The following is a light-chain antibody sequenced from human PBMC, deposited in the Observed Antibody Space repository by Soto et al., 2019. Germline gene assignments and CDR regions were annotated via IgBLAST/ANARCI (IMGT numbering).Light chain of an antibody. V-gene: IGKV1-5*01. Sequence: DTLLTQSPATLSPSLGDRATITCRASQSISSSLAWYQQKPGHAPKLLINHASNVESGVPQRFSGSGSGTEFILTISRLEPDDFAAYYCQQYHNSRTFGQGTKVDIK. CDR1: QSISSS. J-gene: IGKJ1*01. CDR3: QQYHNSRT. CDR2: HAS.